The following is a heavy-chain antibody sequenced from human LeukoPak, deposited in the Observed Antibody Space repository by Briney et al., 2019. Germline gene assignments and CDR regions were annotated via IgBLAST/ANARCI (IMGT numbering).Heavy chain of an antibody. J-gene: IGHJ4*02. V-gene: IGHV4-39*07. CDR3: AKTPTYYDFWSGPYYFDY. Sequence: PSETLSLTCTVSGGSISSSSNYWGWIRQPPGRGLEWIVSIYYSGSTYYNPSLKSRVTISVDTSKNQFSLKLSSVTAADTAVYYCAKTPTYYDFWSGPYYFDYWGQGTLVTVSS. D-gene: IGHD3-3*01. CDR2: IYYSGST. CDR1: GGSISSSSNY.